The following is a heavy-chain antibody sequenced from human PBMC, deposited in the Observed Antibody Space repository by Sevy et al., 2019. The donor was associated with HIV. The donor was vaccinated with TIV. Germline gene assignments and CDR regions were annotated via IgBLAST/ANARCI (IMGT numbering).Heavy chain of an antibody. J-gene: IGHJ4*02. Sequence: SETLSLTCTVSGGSISSYYWSWIRQPPGKGLEWIGYIYYSGSTKYNPSLKSRVSISVDMTKNQFSLKLNSVTAADTAVYYCARDGYYSDSSGYYHYYFDYWGQGTLVTVSS. CDR3: ARDGYYSDSSGYYHYYFDY. D-gene: IGHD3-22*01. V-gene: IGHV4-59*01. CDR1: GGSISSYY. CDR2: IYYSGST.